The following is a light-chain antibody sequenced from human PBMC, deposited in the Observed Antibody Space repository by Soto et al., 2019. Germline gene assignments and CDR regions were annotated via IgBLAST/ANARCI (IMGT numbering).Light chain of an antibody. CDR3: QQYKT. CDR2: KAS. CDR1: QGISSW. Sequence: DIQMTQSPSSLSASVGDRVTITCRGSQGISSWLAWYHQKPGKAPRLLIYKASSLASGVPSRFSGSGSGTEFTLTISSLQPDDFATYYCQQYKTFGQGTKVDIK. V-gene: IGKV1-5*03. J-gene: IGKJ1*01.